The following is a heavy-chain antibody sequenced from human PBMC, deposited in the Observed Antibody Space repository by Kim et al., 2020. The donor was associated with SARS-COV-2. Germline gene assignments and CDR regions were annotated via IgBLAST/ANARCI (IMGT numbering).Heavy chain of an antibody. CDR1: GFTFSNYA. CDR3: AKNFGFEK. CDR2: ITNSGSGI. J-gene: IGHJ4*02. V-gene: IGHV3-23*01. D-gene: IGHD3-3*01. Sequence: GGSLRLSCVASGFTFSNYAMSWVRQAPGKGLEWVSTITNSGSGIYYADSVKGRFTISRDNTKNTLSLQMNSLRAEDTAVYYCAKNFGFEKWGPGTLVTVSS.